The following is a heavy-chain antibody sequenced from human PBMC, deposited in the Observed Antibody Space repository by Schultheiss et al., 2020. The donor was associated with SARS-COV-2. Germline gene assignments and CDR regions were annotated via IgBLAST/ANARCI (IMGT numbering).Heavy chain of an antibody. V-gene: IGHV3-30-3*01. J-gene: IGHJ6*02. CDR3: ARDSSGQYYYYGMDV. CDR2: LSYDGSNK. CDR1: GFTFSGFG. D-gene: IGHD3-22*01. Sequence: GESLKISCAASGFTFSGFGMHWVRQAPGKGLEWVAILSYDGSNKHYADSVKGRFSISRDNSNNTLYLQMNSLRAEDTAVYYCARDSSGQYYYYGMDVWGQGTTVTVSS.